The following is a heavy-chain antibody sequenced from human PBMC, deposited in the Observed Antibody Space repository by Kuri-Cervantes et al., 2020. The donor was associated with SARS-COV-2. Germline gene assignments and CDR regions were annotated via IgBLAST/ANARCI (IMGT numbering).Heavy chain of an antibody. CDR1: QFTFSSYS. J-gene: IGHJ4*02. D-gene: IGHD1-1*01. V-gene: IGHV3-21*01. Sequence: GGSLRLSCAASQFTFSSYSMNWVRQAPGKGLEWVASIGSGGSFINYADSVKGRFTISRDNAKNSLLLQMNSLRVEDTAVYYCVRDGDHWNFDYWGQGTLVTVSS. CDR3: VRDGDHWNFDY. CDR2: IGSGGSFI.